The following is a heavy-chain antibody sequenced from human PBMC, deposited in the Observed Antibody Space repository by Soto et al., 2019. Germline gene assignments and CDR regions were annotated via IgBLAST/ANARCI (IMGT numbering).Heavy chain of an antibody. V-gene: IGHV4-4*02. CDR1: GGSISSSNW. Sequence: SETLSLTCAVSGGSISSSNWWSWVRQPPGKGLEWIGEIYHSGSTNYNPSLKSRVTISVDKSKNQFSLKLSSVTAADAAVYYCARPAGYIAAAGTDAFDIWGQGTMVTVSS. J-gene: IGHJ3*02. CDR3: ARPAGYIAAAGTDAFDI. CDR2: IYHSGST. D-gene: IGHD6-13*01.